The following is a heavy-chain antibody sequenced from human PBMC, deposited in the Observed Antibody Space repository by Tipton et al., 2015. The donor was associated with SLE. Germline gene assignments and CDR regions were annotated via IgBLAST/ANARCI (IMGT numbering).Heavy chain of an antibody. Sequence: SLRLSCAASGFRFSSYWVHWVRHAPGKGLVWVSEIDTSGSSTTYADSVRDRFTISRDNAKNTLFLQMASLRVDDTGVYYCTSLSAPSDYWGQGTLVTVSS. CDR3: TSLSAPSDY. CDR1: GFRFSSYW. J-gene: IGHJ4*02. V-gene: IGHV3-74*01. CDR2: IDTSGSST.